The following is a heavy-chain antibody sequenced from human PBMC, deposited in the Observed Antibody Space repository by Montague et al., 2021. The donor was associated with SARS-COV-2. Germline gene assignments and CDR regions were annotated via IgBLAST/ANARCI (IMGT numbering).Heavy chain of an antibody. CDR1: GTSFSGYY. J-gene: IGHJ6*03. Sequence: SETLSLTCAVHGTSFSGYYWNWIRQPPGKGLEWIGEINHGGSTKYSPSLKSRLTISADTSKNQLSLKLTSVAAADTAVYYCARLRDGVVPSPILGVGPYYSYYYMDVWAKGPRSPSP. V-gene: IGHV4-34*01. CDR3: ARLRDGVVPSPILGVGPYYSYYYMDV. D-gene: IGHD3-10*01. CDR2: INHGGST.